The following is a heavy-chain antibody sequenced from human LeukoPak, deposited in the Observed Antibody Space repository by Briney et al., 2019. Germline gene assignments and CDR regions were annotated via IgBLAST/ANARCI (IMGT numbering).Heavy chain of an antibody. Sequence: SETLSLTCSVSGGSISSNNWWTWVRQPPGKGLEWIGEIYHSGNTNYNPSLKSRVTISVDKSNNHFSLKMNSVTAADTAVYYCARDSATTLGSYYYGLDVWGQGTTVTVSS. CDR3: ARDSATTLGSYYYGLDV. CDR1: GGSISSNNW. CDR2: IYHSGNT. J-gene: IGHJ6*02. V-gene: IGHV4-4*02. D-gene: IGHD5-12*01.